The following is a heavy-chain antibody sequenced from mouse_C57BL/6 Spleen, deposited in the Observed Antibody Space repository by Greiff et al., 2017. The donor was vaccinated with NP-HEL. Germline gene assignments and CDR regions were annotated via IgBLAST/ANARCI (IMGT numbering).Heavy chain of an antibody. V-gene: IGHV5-17*01. CDR1: GFTFSDYG. CDR3: ARNPSLLYYAMDY. J-gene: IGHJ4*01. D-gene: IGHD2-10*01. CDR2: ISSGSSTI. Sequence: EVKLMESGGGLVKPGGSLKLSCAASGFTFSDYGMHWVRQAPEKGLEWVAYISSGSSTIYYADTVKGRFPISRDNAKNTLFLQMTSLRSEDTAMYYCARNPSLLYYAMDYWGQGTSVTVSS.